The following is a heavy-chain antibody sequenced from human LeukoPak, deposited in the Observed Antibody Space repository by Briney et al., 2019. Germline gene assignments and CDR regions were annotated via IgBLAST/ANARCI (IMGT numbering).Heavy chain of an antibody. V-gene: IGHV4-39*01. CDR2: IFYNGHT. J-gene: IGHJ4*02. Sequence: SETLSLTCTVSGGSISDTGYYWGWIRQPPGKGLEWIGSIFYNGHTYYNPSLKSRVTISVDTSKNQFSLQLNSVTPEDTAVYYCARETNDVAFDYWGQGTLVTVST. CDR3: ARETNDVAFDY. D-gene: IGHD1-1*01. CDR1: GGSISDTGYY.